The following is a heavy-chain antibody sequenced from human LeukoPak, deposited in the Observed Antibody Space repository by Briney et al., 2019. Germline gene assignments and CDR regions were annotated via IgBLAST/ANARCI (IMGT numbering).Heavy chain of an antibody. Sequence: GGSLRLSCAASGFTFSSSAMTWVRQAPGKGLEWVSSLTGGSDNSEHADSVKGRFSISRDNSKNTLYLQMNSLTAEDTAVYYCARGITAASGVFDYWGQGTLVTVSS. J-gene: IGHJ4*02. V-gene: IGHV3-23*01. CDR2: LTGGSDNS. CDR3: ARGITAASGVFDY. D-gene: IGHD6-13*01. CDR1: GFTFSSSA.